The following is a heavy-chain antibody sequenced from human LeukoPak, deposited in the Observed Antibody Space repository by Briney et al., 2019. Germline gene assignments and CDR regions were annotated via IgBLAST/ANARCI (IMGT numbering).Heavy chain of an antibody. CDR2: IYHSEST. CDR3: ARTGYCSSTSCSTLDY. J-gene: IGHJ4*02. CDR1: GYSISSGYY. Sequence: SQTLSLTCAVSGYSISSGYYWGWIRQPPGKGLDWIGSIYHSESTYYNPSLKRRVTISVDTSKNQFSLKLSSVTAADTAVYYCARTGYCSSTSCSTLDYWGQGTLVTVSS. D-gene: IGHD2-2*02. V-gene: IGHV4-38-2*01.